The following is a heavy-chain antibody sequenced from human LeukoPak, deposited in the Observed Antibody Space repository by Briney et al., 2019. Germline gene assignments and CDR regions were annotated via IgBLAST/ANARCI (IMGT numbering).Heavy chain of an antibody. CDR2: MNPNSGNT. V-gene: IGHV1-8*03. CDR3: AREAAGYYDSSAYLFD. CDR1: GYTFTSYD. D-gene: IGHD3-22*01. Sequence: WASVKVSCXASGYTFTSYDINWVRQATGQGLEWMGWMNPNSGNTGYAQKFQGRVTITRNTSISTAYMELSRLRSDDTAVYYCAREAAGYYDSSAYLFDWGQGTLVTVSS. J-gene: IGHJ4*02.